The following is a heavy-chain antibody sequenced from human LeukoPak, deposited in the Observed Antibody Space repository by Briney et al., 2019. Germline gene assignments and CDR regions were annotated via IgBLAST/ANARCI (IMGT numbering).Heavy chain of an antibody. CDR3: AKEGSRFTGHKAYYGMDV. J-gene: IGHJ6*02. D-gene: IGHD3-9*01. Sequence: PGGSLRLSCAASGFTFSSYAMSWVRQAPGKGLEWVSAISGSGGSTYYADSVKGRFTISRDNSKNTLYLQMNSLRAEDTPVYYCAKEGSRFTGHKAYYGMDVWGQGPTVTVSS. CDR2: ISGSGGST. CDR1: GFTFSSYA. V-gene: IGHV3-23*01.